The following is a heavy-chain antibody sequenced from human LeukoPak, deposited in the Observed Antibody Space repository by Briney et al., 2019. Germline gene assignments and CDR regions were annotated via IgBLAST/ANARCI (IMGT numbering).Heavy chain of an antibody. CDR3: AKDGKYGSGSLDY. Sequence: GGSLRLSCAASGFTFRSYGMHWVRQAPGKGLEWVAGIWYDGSNKYYTDSVKGRFTISRDNSKNTLYLQMNSLRAEDTAVYYCAKDGKYGSGSLDYWGQGTLVTVSS. J-gene: IGHJ4*02. CDR1: GFTFRSYG. D-gene: IGHD3-10*01. V-gene: IGHV3-30*02. CDR2: IWYDGSNK.